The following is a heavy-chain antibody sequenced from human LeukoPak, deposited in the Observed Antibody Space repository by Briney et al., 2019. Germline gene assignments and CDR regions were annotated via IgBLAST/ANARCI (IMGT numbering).Heavy chain of an antibody. J-gene: IGHJ4*02. CDR3: AKGSYYDILTGSIHDY. V-gene: IGHV3-30*02. CDR1: GFTFSNYG. CDR2: IRSDGSNK. Sequence: TGGSLRLSCAASGFTFSNYGVHWVRQAPGKGLEWVAFIRSDGSNKYYADSVKGRFTISRDNSKNTLYLQMNSLRAEDTAVYYCAKGSYYDILTGSIHDYWGQGTLVTVSP. D-gene: IGHD3-9*01.